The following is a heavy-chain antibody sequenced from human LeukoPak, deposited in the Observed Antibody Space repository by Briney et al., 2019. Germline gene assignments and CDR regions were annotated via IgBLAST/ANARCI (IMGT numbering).Heavy chain of an antibody. CDR2: ISGSGGST. J-gene: IGHJ6*03. Sequence: GGSLRLSCAASGFTFSSYAMSWVRQAPGKGLEWVSAISGSGGSTYYADSVKGRFTIPRDNSKNTLYLQMNSLRAEDTAVYYCAKDPASYDYMDVWGKGTTVTVSS. V-gene: IGHV3-23*01. CDR3: AKDPASYDYMDV. CDR1: GFTFSSYA.